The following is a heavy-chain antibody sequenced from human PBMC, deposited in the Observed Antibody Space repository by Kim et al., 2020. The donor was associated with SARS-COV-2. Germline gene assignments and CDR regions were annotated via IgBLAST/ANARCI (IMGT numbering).Heavy chain of an antibody. CDR1: GGSISSYY. CDR3: ARVMNDRNLDYYYYYGMDV. V-gene: IGHV4-59*08. J-gene: IGHJ6*02. CDR2: IYYSGST. Sequence: ETLSLTCTVSGGSISSYYWSWIRQPPGKGLEWIGYIYYSGSTNYNPSLKSRVTISVDTSKNQFSLKLSSVTAADTAVYYCARVMNDRNLDYYYYYGMDVWGQGTTVTVSS. D-gene: IGHD3-22*01.